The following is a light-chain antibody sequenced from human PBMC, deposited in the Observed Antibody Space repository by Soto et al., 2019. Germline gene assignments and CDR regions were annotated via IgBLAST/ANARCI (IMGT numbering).Light chain of an antibody. V-gene: IGKV3-20*01. CDR2: GIS. CDR1: QSVSNRY. Sequence: ESVLTQSPGTLSLSPGERATLSCRASQSVSNRYFAWYQQKPGQAPGLLIYGISHRATGIPDRFSGSGSGTDFTLTISRLEPEDFVLYYCQQYSSLPHTFGQGTKLEV. CDR3: QQYSSLPHT. J-gene: IGKJ2*01.